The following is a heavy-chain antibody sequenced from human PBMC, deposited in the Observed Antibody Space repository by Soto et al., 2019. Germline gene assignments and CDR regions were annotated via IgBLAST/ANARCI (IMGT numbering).Heavy chain of an antibody. D-gene: IGHD6-19*01. J-gene: IGHJ6*02. V-gene: IGHV4-31*03. Sequence: SETLSLTCTLSGGSISRGGYYWIWIRQHPGNGLEWIGYIDYSGSTYYNPSLKSRVTISVDQSKNQFSLKLSSVTAADTAVYYCAIVRQWLENYYYDGMDVWGQGTTVTVSS. CDR1: GGSISRGGYY. CDR3: AIVRQWLENYYYDGMDV. CDR2: IDYSGST.